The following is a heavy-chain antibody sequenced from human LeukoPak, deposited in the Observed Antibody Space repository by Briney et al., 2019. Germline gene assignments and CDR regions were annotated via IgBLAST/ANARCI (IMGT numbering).Heavy chain of an antibody. CDR1: GFTFSSYA. CDR3: AKDVGSGWYFIDY. D-gene: IGHD6-19*01. CDR2: ISGSGGST. Sequence: GGSLILSCAASGFTFSSYAMSWVRQAPGKGLEWVSAISGSGGSTYYADSVKGRFTISRDNSKNTLYLQMNSLRAEDTAVYYCAKDVGSGWYFIDYWGQGTLVTVSS. J-gene: IGHJ4*02. V-gene: IGHV3-23*01.